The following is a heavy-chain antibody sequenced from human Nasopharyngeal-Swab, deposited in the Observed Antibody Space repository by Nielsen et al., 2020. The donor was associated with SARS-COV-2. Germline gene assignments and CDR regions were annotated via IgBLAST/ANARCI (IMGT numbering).Heavy chain of an antibody. Sequence: GESLKISCEASGFTFSTYAMSWVRQAPGRRLEWVSGIINSGGSTEYADSVKGRFIISRDNSRNTLFLQMNSLRAEDTAVYYCAKAHGNSWYSSLDYWGQGTLVTVSS. CDR2: IINSGGST. J-gene: IGHJ4*02. CDR1: GFTFSTYA. CDR3: AKAHGNSWYSSLDY. V-gene: IGHV3-23*01. D-gene: IGHD6-13*01.